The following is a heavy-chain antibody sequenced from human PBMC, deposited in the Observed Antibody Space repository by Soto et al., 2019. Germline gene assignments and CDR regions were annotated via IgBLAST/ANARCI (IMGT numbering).Heavy chain of an antibody. V-gene: IGHV1-2*02. CDR3: AGTQYYYDSSGYYR. Sequence: ASVKVSCKASGYTFTGYYMHWVRQAPGQGLEWMGWINPNSGGTNYAQKFQGRVTMTRDTSISTAYMELSRLRSDDTAVYYCAGTQYYYDSSGYYRWGQGTLVTAPQ. D-gene: IGHD3-22*01. J-gene: IGHJ5*02. CDR1: GYTFTGYY. CDR2: INPNSGGT.